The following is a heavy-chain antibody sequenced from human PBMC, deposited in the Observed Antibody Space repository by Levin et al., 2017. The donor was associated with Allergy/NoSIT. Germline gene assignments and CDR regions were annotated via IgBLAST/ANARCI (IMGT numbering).Heavy chain of an antibody. CDR2: IYYSGST. CDR3: AREDGSTFDF. CDR1: GGSISGGGYH. J-gene: IGHJ4*02. Sequence: SQTLSLTCTVSGGSISGGGYHWTWIRQHPEKGLEWIGYIYYSGSTFYNPSLKSRLMISVDTSKNQFPLNVSPVTAADTAVYYCAREDGSTFDFWGQGALVTVAS. D-gene: IGHD2-2*03. V-gene: IGHV4-31*03.